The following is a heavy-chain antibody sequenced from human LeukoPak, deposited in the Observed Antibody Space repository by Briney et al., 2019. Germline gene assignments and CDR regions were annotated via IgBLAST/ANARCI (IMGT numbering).Heavy chain of an antibody. CDR2: INTGNGNT. CDR1: GYTFTGFT. CDR3: ARVNGYSFDY. V-gene: IGHV1-3*04. Sequence: GASLKVSCKASGYTFTGFTIHWVRQAPGQRLEWMGWINTGNGNTKYSQKFQGRVTITRDTTASTAYMELSSLRSEDTAIYYCARVNGYSFDYWGQGALVTVSS. J-gene: IGHJ4*02. D-gene: IGHD2-8*01.